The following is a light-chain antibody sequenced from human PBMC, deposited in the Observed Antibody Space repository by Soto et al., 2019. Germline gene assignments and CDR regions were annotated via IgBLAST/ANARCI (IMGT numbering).Light chain of an antibody. CDR1: QSVSSSY. CDR2: GAS. V-gene: IGKV3-20*01. Sequence: EMVLTQSPGTLSLSPGERATLSCRASQSVSSSYLAWYQQKPGQAPRLLIYGASSRATGIPDRFSGSGSGTAFTLTISRMEPEDFAVYYGQQYGSSPTFGGGTKVEIK. J-gene: IGKJ4*01. CDR3: QQYGSSPT.